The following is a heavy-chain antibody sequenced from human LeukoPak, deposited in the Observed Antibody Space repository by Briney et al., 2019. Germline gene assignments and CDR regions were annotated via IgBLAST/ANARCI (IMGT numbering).Heavy chain of an antibody. Sequence: GGSLRLSCAASGFTFSDYYMSWIRQATGKGLEWVSLISWDGGSTYYADSVKGRFTISRDSSKNSLYLQMNSLRAEDTAFYYCAKDIGARSYGLDYMDVWGKGTTVTVSS. CDR1: GFTFSDYY. D-gene: IGHD5-18*01. CDR2: ISWDGGST. J-gene: IGHJ6*03. CDR3: AKDIGARSYGLDYMDV. V-gene: IGHV3-43D*03.